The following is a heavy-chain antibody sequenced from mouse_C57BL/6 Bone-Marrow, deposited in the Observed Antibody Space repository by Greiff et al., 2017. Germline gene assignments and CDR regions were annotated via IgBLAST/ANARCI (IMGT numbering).Heavy chain of an antibody. D-gene: IGHD1-1*01. V-gene: IGHV1-64*01. Sequence: VQLQQPGAELVKPGASVKLSCKASGYTFTSYWMHWVKQRPGQGLEWIGMIHPNSGSTNSNEKFKSKATLTVDKSSSTAYMHLSSLTSEDSAVYDWARDWGLRPWWFVYWGQGTLVTVAA. CDR2: IHPNSGST. CDR1: GYTFTSYW. CDR3: ARDWGLRPWWFVY. J-gene: IGHJ3*01.